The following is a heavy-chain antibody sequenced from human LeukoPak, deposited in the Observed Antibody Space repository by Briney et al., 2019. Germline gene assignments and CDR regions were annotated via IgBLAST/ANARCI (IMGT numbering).Heavy chain of an antibody. J-gene: IGHJ3*02. CDR3: VREGRTSIMITFGGVIVHDAFDI. D-gene: IGHD3-16*02. V-gene: IGHV3-48*04. Sequence: GGSLRLSCAASGFTFSSYSMNWVRQAPGKGLEWVSYVTPSSSARYYADSVKGRFSISRDNAKNSPYLQMNSLRAEDTAVYYCVREGRTSIMITFGGVIVHDAFDIWGQGTMVTVSS. CDR2: VTPSSSAR. CDR1: GFTFSSYS.